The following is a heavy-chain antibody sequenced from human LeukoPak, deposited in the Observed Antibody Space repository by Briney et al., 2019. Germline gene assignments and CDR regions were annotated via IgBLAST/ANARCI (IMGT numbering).Heavy chain of an antibody. D-gene: IGHD2-8*01. J-gene: IGHJ4*02. CDR2: IYNSGST. CDR3: ARGYCTNGVCSSDYFDY. Sequence: SQTLSLTCTVSGGSISSGGYYWNWIRQHPGKGLEWIGYIYNSGSTYYNPSLKSRSTISVDTSKNQFSLKLSSVTAADTAVYYCARGYCTNGVCSSDYFDYWGQGTLVTVSS. V-gene: IGHV4-31*03. CDR1: GGSISSGGYY.